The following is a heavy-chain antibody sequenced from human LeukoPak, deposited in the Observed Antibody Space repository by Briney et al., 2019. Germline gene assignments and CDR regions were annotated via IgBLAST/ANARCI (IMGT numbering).Heavy chain of an antibody. Sequence: GGSLRLSCAASGFTFDDYGMHWVRQAPGEGLEWVSGINWNSGSIGYADSVKGRFTISRDNAKNSLYMQMNSLRAEDTALYYCAKGGYSSGWYVAGDAFDIWGQGTMVTVSS. CDR1: GFTFDDYG. J-gene: IGHJ3*02. CDR3: AKGGYSSGWYVAGDAFDI. D-gene: IGHD6-19*01. V-gene: IGHV3-9*01. CDR2: INWNSGSI.